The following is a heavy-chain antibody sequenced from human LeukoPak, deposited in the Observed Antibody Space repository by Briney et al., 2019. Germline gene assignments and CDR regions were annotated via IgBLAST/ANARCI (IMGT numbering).Heavy chain of an antibody. CDR1: GFTFSSYG. V-gene: IGHV3-30*02. Sequence: PGGSLRLSCAASGFTFSSYGMHWVRQAPGKGLEWVAFIRYDGSNKYYADSVKGRFTISRDNSKNTLYLQMNSLRAEDTAVYYCAKDAMRRIAAAGIFDYWGQGTLVTVSS. J-gene: IGHJ4*02. CDR2: IRYDGSNK. CDR3: AKDAMRRIAAAGIFDY. D-gene: IGHD6-13*01.